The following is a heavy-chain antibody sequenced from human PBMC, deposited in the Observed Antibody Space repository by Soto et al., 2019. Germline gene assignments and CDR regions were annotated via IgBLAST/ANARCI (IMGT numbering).Heavy chain of an antibody. CDR1: EGTFNSYA. J-gene: IGHJ4*02. CDR2: IIPDYNTL. D-gene: IGHD6-13*01. CDR3: ASGASRWYPYFFDS. Sequence: QAQVVQSGAEVRKPGSSVKLSCKASEGTFNSYAIAWVRQAPGQGLEWMGGIIPDYNTLNYAQKFQDRVTITADDSTNTVYMELSILRSDDTDVYFCASGASRWYPYFFDSWAQGTLVTVSS. V-gene: IGHV1-69*01.